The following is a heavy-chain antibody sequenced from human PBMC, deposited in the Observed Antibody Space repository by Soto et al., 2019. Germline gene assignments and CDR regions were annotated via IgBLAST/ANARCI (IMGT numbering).Heavy chain of an antibody. D-gene: IGHD3-22*01. J-gene: IGHJ5*02. CDR3: ARVGPWVPYYYDSSPYTFENWFDP. CDR1: GYSISSGYY. CDR2: IYHGGST. V-gene: IGHV4-38-2*01. Sequence: SETLSLTCAMSGYSISSGYYWGWLRQPPGKGLEWIGSIYHGGSTYYNPSLNSRVTLSIDMTNNHVSLILNSVTAADTAVYCARVGPWVPYYYDSSPYTFENWFDPWGQGTLVTVSS.